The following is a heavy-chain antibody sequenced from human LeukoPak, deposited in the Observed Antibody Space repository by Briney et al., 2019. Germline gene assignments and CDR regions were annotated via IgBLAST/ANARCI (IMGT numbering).Heavy chain of an antibody. CDR1: GFTFSSYS. CDR3: ARVPGATLTSPVDY. CDR2: ISSSSSSI. J-gene: IGHJ4*02. V-gene: IGHV3-21*01. Sequence: GGSLRLSCEASGFTFSSYSMNWVRQAPGKGLEWVSSISSSSSSIYYADSVKGRFTISRDNAKNSLYLQMNSLRVEDTAVYYCARVPGATLTSPVDYWGQGTPVTVSS. D-gene: IGHD4-17*01.